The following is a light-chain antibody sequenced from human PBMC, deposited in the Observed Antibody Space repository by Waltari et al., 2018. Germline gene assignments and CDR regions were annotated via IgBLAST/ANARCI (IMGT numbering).Light chain of an antibody. CDR2: FAS. J-gene: IGKJ5*01. V-gene: IGKV2-28*01. CDR1: QNLLHSYGYYR. Sequence: DITVTQSPPSLSVTPGEPASISCRSSQNLLHSYGYYRLDRYLQKPGQSPQLLLHFASFRASGAPDRFSGSGSGTDFTLKISRVEADDVGVYYCMQALRTPLAFGQGTQLEIK. CDR3: MQALRTPLA.